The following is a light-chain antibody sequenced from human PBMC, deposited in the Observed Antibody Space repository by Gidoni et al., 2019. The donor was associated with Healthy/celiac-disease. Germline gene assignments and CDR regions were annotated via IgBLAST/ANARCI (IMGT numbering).Light chain of an antibody. CDR1: QSVSSN. V-gene: IGKV3-15*01. J-gene: IGKJ2*01. Sequence: EIVMTQSPDTLSVSPGDRAPLSCRASQSVSSNLAWYQQKPGQAPRLLIYGASTRSTGIPARFSGSGSGTEFTLTISSLQSEDFAVYYCQQYNNWPPLYTFGQGTKLEIK. CDR2: GAS. CDR3: QQYNNWPPLYT.